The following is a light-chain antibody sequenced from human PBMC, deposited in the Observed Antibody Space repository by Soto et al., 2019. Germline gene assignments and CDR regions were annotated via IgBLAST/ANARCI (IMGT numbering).Light chain of an antibody. V-gene: IGKV1-5*01. J-gene: IGKJ4*01. CDR1: QSVSSW. CDR2: DAS. CDR3: QQYDNYPLT. Sequence: DIQMTQSPSPLSASVGDRVTITCRASQSVSSWLAWYQQKPGRAPKFLIYDASSLESGVPSRFSGSGSGTEFTLTISNLQPDDVATYYCQQYDNYPLTFGGGTKVEI.